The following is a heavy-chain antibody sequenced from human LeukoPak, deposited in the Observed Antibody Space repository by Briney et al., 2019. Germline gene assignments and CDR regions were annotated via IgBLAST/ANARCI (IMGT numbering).Heavy chain of an antibody. V-gene: IGHV1-69*13. CDR2: IIPIFGTA. CDR3: ARRGADLWGPAGGWFDP. CDR1: GGTFSSYA. D-gene: IGHD2-21*01. J-gene: IGHJ5*02. Sequence: ASVKVSCKASGGTFSSYAISWVRQAPGQGLEWMGGIIPIFGTANYAQKFQGRVTITADESTSTAYMELSSLRSEDTAVYYCARRGADLWGPAGGWFDPWGQGTLVTVSS.